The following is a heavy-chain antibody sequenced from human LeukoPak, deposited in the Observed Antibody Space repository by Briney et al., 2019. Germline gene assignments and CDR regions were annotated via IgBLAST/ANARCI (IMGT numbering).Heavy chain of an antibody. Sequence: QPGRSLRLSCAASGFAFSTYAMHWVRQAPGKGLEWVTVISFDGNTIHYADSVKGRFTISRDNSKNTLYLQMNSLRAEDTAVYYCAKGPRKYGPLDYWGQGTLVTVSS. CDR1: GFAFSTYA. D-gene: IGHD3-10*01. J-gene: IGHJ4*02. CDR3: AKGPRKYGPLDY. CDR2: ISFDGNTI. V-gene: IGHV3-30-3*01.